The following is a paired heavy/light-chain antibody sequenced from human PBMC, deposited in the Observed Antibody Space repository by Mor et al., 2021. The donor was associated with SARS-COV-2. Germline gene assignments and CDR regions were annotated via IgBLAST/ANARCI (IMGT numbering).Light chain of an antibody. Sequence: EIVMTQSPATLSVSPGERATLSCRASQSVSSNLAWYQQKPGQAPRLLIYGASTRATGIPARFSGGESGTEFALTISSLQSEDFAVYYCQQYNNWPLTFGGGTKVEI. CDR3: QQYNNWPLT. J-gene: IGKJ4*01. V-gene: IGKV3-15*01. CDR2: GAS. CDR1: QSVSSN.
Heavy chain of an antibody. J-gene: IGHJ4*02. CDR3: AKGHNSGYWHFDC. CDR2: INERGATT. D-gene: IGHD3-22*01. CDR1: GFTFSSSA. V-gene: IGHV3-23*01. Sequence: EVQLLESGGGLAQPGGSLRLSCAASGFTFSSSAMAWVRQAPGKGLEWVSAINERGATTLYADSVKGRFTISRDNSKNTLFLRMNSLRAEDTAVYYCAKGHNSGYWHFDCWGQGSLVTVSS.